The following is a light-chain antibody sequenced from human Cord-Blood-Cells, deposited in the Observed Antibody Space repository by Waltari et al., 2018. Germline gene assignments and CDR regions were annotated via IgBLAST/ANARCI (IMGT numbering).Light chain of an antibody. CDR2: AAS. CDR1: QSISSY. V-gene: IGKV1-39*01. CDR3: QQSYSTPGT. J-gene: IGKJ1*01. Sequence: DIQMTQSPSSLSASVGDSVTITCRASQSISSYLNWYQQKPWKAPKLLIYAASSLQSGVPSRFSGSGSGTDFSLTISSLQPEDFATYYCQQSYSTPGTFGQGTKVEIK.